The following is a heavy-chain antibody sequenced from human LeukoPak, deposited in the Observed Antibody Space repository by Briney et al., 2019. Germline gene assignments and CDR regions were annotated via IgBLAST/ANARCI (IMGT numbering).Heavy chain of an antibody. Sequence: SETLSLTCTVSGGSISSYYWSWIRQPAGKGLEWIGRIYTSGSTNYNPSLKSRVTMSVDTSKNQFSLKLSSVTAADTAVYYCARGNPLGCGGDCYLTNWFDPWGQGTLVTVSS. V-gene: IGHV4-4*07. CDR1: GGSISSYY. D-gene: IGHD2-21*01. J-gene: IGHJ5*02. CDR3: ARGNPLGCGGDCYLTNWFDP. CDR2: IYTSGST.